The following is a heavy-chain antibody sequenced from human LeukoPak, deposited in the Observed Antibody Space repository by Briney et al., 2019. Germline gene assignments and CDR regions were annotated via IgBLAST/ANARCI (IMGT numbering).Heavy chain of an antibody. V-gene: IGHV4-30-2*01. CDR1: GGSISSGGYY. J-gene: IGHJ5*02. D-gene: IGHD3-10*01. CDR2: IYHSGST. CDR3: ARDGAPTHRWFDP. Sequence: PSETLSLTCTVSGGSISSGGYYWSWIRQPPGKGLEWIGYIYHSGSTYYNPSLKSRVTISVDRSKNQFSLKLSSVTAADTAVYYCARDGAPTHRWFDPWGQGTLVTVSS.